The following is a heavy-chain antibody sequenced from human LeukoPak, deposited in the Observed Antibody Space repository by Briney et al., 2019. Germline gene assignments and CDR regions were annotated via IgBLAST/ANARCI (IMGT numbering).Heavy chain of an antibody. CDR3: ARDETNGFDS. Sequence: GGSLRLSCGASGFTFSNYNMNWVRQAPGEGLEWVSSINSRSTYIFYADSVMGRFTVSRDNAKNSLFLQMNSLRAEDTAVYYCARDETNGFDSWGQGTLVTVSS. D-gene: IGHD1-14*01. J-gene: IGHJ5*01. CDR2: INSRSTYI. V-gene: IGHV3-21*01. CDR1: GFTFSNYN.